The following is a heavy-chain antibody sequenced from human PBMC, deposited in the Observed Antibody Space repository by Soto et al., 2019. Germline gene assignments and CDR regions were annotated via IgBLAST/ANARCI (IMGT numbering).Heavy chain of an antibody. D-gene: IGHD6-13*01. V-gene: IGHV2-5*02. CDR3: ALRPSYSSSWYAFDI. Sequence: QITLKESGPTMVKPTQTRTLTYTISGFSLSTSGVGVGWIRQPPGKALQRLALIYWDDDKRYSPSLNSMLTIAKHASKNQIVLTMTIMVPVDTVKYYCALRPSYSSSWYAFDIWGQGTMVTVSS. CDR2: IYWDDDK. CDR1: GFSLSTSGVG. J-gene: IGHJ3*02.